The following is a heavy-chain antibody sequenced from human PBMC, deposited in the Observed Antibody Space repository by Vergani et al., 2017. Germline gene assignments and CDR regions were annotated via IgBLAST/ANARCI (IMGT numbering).Heavy chain of an antibody. D-gene: IGHD4-11*01. CDR3: ARVNTETNGHLYYYYYKDV. J-gene: IGHJ6*03. Sequence: QVQLQQWGGGLLKPSETLSLTCVVNGGSFTSYNWTWIRQSPGEGLEWVGDVDHTGRPDYNPSFKSRLTMSVDNSRNQFSLTLNSVTATDTAIYFCARVNTETNGHLYYYYYKDVWGQGTAVTVS. V-gene: IGHV4-34*01. CDR1: GGSFTSYN. CDR2: VDHTGRP.